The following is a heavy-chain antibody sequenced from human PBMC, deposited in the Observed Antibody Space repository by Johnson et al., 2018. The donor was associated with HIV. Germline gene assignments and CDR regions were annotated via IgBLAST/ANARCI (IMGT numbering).Heavy chain of an antibody. Sequence: VQLVESGGGVVQPGESLRLSCRTFGFTFSYHGMHWVRQAPGKGLEWVANIKQDGSEKYYVDSVKGRFTIASDNAKNSLYLQMNSLRVDDTAVYYCAREMEAGRGAFDIWGQGTMVTLSS. J-gene: IGHJ3*02. CDR1: GFTFSYHG. V-gene: IGHV3-7*01. D-gene: IGHD1-1*01. CDR2: IKQDGSEK. CDR3: AREMEAGRGAFDI.